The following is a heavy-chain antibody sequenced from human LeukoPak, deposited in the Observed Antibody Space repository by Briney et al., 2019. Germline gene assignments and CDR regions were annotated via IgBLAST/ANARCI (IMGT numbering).Heavy chain of an antibody. V-gene: IGHV1-2*02. CDR2: INPNSGGT. D-gene: IGHD1-26*01. J-gene: IGHJ4*02. CDR3: ARDIEGVDY. Sequence: ASVKVSCKASGYTFTGYYIHWVRPAPGQGLEWMGWINPNSGGTNYAQRFQGRVTMTRDTSISTAYMELSRLRSDDTAVYYCARDIEGVDYWGQGTLVTVSS. CDR1: GYTFTGYY.